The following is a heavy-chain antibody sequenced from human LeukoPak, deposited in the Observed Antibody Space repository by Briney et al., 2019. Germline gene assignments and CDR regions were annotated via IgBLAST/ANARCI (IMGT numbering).Heavy chain of an antibody. V-gene: IGHV1-69*04. CDR1: VGTFSSYA. CDR3: ASVCGRAVADNRYGMDV. CDR2: TIPILGIA. D-gene: IGHD6-19*01. J-gene: IGHJ6*02. Sequence: SVKVSCKASVGTFSSYASCWVRQAPGQGLEWMGRTIPILGIANYAQKCQGRVTITADKSTSTAYMELSSKRPEDTAVYCCASVCGRAVADNRYGMDVWGQGSTVTVSS.